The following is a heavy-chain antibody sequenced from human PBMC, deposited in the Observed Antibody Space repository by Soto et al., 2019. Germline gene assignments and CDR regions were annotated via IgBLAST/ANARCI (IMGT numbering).Heavy chain of an antibody. CDR3: TTDQELGGSAYCYGMDV. V-gene: IGHV3-15*01. Sequence: GRSLTRSCAASGFTFSNAWMSWVRQAPGKGLEWVGRIKSKTDGGTTDYAAPVKGRFTISRDDSKNTLYLQMNSLKTEDTAVYYCTTDQELGGSAYCYGMDVWGQGTTVNVSS. CDR1: GFTFSNAW. J-gene: IGHJ6*02. D-gene: IGHD1-26*01. CDR2: IKSKTDGGTT.